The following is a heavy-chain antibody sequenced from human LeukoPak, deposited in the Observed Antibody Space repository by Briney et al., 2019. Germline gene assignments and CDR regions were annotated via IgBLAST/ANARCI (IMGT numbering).Heavy chain of an antibody. V-gene: IGHV1-46*01. CDR1: GYTFTSYY. CDR3: ARDRISMVRGVKAPHDWFDP. D-gene: IGHD3-10*01. CDR2: INPSGGST. J-gene: IGHJ5*02. Sequence: VASVKVSCNASGYTFTSYYMHWVRQAPGQGLEWMGIINPSGGSTSYAQKFQGRVTMTRDTSTSTVYMELSSLRSEDTAVYYCARDRISMVRGVKAPHDWFDPWGQGTLVTVSS.